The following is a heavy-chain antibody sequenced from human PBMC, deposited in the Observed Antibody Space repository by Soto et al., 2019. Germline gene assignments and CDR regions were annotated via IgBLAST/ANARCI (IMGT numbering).Heavy chain of an antibody. V-gene: IGHV4-31*03. Sequence: SETLSLTCTVSGCSISSGGYYWSWIRQHPGKGLEWIGYIYYSGSTYYNPSLKSRVTISVDTSKNQFSLKLSSVTAADTAVYYCARAPGSLWFGELSAGFDYWGQGTLVTVSS. CDR1: GCSISSGGYY. J-gene: IGHJ4*02. CDR2: IYYSGST. CDR3: ARAPGSLWFGELSAGFDY. D-gene: IGHD3-10*01.